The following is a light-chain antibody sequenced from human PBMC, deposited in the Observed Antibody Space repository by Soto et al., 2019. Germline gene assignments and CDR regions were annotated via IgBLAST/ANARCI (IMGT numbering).Light chain of an antibody. J-gene: IGLJ2*01. V-gene: IGLV2-8*01. CDR2: DVI. Sequence: HSALTQPPSASGSPGQSVTISCTGTSSDIGGNNFVSWYQHHPGKAPKLMLYDVIKRPSGVPARFSGSKSGNTASLTVSGLQAEDEADYYCSSYGGSNNFVVFGGGTKLTVL. CDR1: SSDIGGNNF. CDR3: SSYGGSNNFVV.